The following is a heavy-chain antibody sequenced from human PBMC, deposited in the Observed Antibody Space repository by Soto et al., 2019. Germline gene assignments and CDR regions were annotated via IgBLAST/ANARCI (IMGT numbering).Heavy chain of an antibody. J-gene: IGHJ4*02. D-gene: IGHD7-27*01. CDR1: GVSLSTSGVA. V-gene: IGHV2-5*02. CDR3: VHSGTGLADY. CDR2: IYWADDK. Sequence: QITLKESGPTLVKPTQTLTLTCTFSGVSLSTSGVAVGWIRRPPGKALEWLALIYWADDKRYSTSLKSRLTITKDTSKNQVVLTMRNRDPVDTATYYCVHSGTGLADYWGQGTLVTVSS.